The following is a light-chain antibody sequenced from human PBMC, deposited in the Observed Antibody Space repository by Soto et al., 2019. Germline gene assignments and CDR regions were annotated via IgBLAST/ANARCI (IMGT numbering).Light chain of an antibody. CDR2: AAS. CDR3: QQHYRATQWT. CDR1: QTISSW. V-gene: IGKV1-27*01. Sequence: IQMTQSPSTLAGSVLDRVTITWRASQTISSWLAWYQPTPGKVPKLLIYAASTLQSGVPSRFSGSGSGTDFTLTISSLQPEDLATYDCQQHYRATQWTVGQGTQVDIK. J-gene: IGKJ1*01.